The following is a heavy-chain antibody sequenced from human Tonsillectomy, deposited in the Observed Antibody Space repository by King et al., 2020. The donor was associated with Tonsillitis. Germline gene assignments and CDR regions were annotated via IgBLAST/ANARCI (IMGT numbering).Heavy chain of an antibody. D-gene: IGHD5-18*01. V-gene: IGHV3-74*01. Sequence: VQLVESGGGLVQPGGSLRLSCAASGFTFSSYWMHWVRQAPGKGLVWVSRINSDGSSTSYADSVKGRFTISRDNAKNTLYLQMNSLRAEDTAVYYCAREPNGAAMVTGTDYWGQGTLVTVSS. CDR2: INSDGSST. CDR1: GFTFSSYW. J-gene: IGHJ4*02. CDR3: AREPNGAAMVTGTDY.